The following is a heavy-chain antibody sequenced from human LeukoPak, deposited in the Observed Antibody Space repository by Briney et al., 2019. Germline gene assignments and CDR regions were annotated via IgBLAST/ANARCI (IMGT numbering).Heavy chain of an antibody. CDR2: INPNSGGT. CDR1: GYTFTGYS. Sequence: ASVKVSCKASGYTFTGYSMHWVRQAPGQGLEWMGWINPNSGGTNYAQKFQGWVTMTRDTSISTAYMELNSLRAEDTAVYYCAKATRNGYNLGYWGQGTLVTVSS. D-gene: IGHD5-18*01. V-gene: IGHV1-2*04. CDR3: AKATRNGYNLGY. J-gene: IGHJ4*02.